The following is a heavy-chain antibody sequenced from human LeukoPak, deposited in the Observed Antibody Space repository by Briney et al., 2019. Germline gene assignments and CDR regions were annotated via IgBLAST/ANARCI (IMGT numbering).Heavy chain of an antibody. CDR2: MFYSGST. Sequence: GSLRLSCAASGFTFCSYWMSWVRQAPGKGLEWLGTMFYSGSTYDNPSLKSRVTISVDTSKNQFSLKLSSVTAAVTAVYYCARVTWLQLGYFDNWGQGTLVTVSS. CDR3: ARVTWLQLGYFDN. CDR1: GFTFCSYW. D-gene: IGHD5-24*01. V-gene: IGHV4-59*05. J-gene: IGHJ4*02.